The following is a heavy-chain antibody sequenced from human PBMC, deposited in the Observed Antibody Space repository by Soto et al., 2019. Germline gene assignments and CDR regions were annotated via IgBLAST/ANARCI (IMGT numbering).Heavy chain of an antibody. Sequence: GSLRLSCAGSRFTFRSYTMNWVRQAPGKGLEWVSSISSSSSYIYYADSVKGRFTISRENAKNSLYLQMNSLRAEDTAVYYCARDRTTGTTDWFDPWGQGTLVTVSS. V-gene: IGHV3-21*01. CDR1: RFTFRSYT. D-gene: IGHD1-1*01. CDR3: ARDRTTGTTDWFDP. CDR2: ISSSSSYI. J-gene: IGHJ5*02.